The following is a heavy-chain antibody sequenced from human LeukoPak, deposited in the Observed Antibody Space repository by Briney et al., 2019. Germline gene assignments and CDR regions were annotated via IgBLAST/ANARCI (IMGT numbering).Heavy chain of an antibody. D-gene: IGHD5-24*01. Sequence: GGSLRLSCAASGFVFSTYAIHWVRHVPGKGLEYVSGINGNGDYTDYANSVKGRFTISRDDFKNTVYLQMGSLRAEDMAVYYCARDLFSGAEMATLDYWGQGTLVTVSS. CDR2: INGNGDYT. CDR1: GFVFSTYA. CDR3: ARDLFSGAEMATLDY. J-gene: IGHJ4*02. V-gene: IGHV3-64*01.